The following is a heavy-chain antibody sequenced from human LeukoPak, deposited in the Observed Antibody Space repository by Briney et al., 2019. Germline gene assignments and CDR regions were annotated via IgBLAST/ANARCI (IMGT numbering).Heavy chain of an antibody. CDR1: GFTFSSYS. CDR2: ISSSSSYI. Sequence: GGSLRLSCAASGFTFSSYSMNWVRQAPGKGLEWVSSISSSSSYIYYADSVKGRFTISRDNAKNSLYLQMNGLRAEDTAVYYCASAFEWEPLDYWGQGTLVTVSS. CDR3: ASAFEWEPLDY. J-gene: IGHJ4*02. V-gene: IGHV3-21*01. D-gene: IGHD1-26*01.